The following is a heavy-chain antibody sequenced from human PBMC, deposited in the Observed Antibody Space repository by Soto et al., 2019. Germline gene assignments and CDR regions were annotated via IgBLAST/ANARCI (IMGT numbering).Heavy chain of an antibody. CDR2: INPSGGGT. V-gene: IGHV1-46*03. CDR3: TRDRGTSMITKLFDY. CDR1: GYTFTSDY. Sequence: SVKGACKTAGYTFTSDYVHWGRLAPGQGLEWMGIINPSGGGTSYAQKFQSRVTMTIDSSTSTVYMELSSLIYDDTAVYYCTRDRGTSMITKLFDYWGQGTTVTVSS. D-gene: IGHD3-16*01. J-gene: IGHJ4*03.